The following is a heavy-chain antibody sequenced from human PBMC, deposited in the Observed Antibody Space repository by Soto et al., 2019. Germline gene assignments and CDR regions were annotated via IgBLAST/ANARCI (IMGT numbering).Heavy chain of an antibody. CDR3: AHRLTYSDSWDLGWFDS. CDR2: IYWDNDR. Sequence: QITLKESGPTLVEPTQTLTLTCSFSGFSLANSGVGVGWFRQAPGKALECLGIIYWDNDRRYNPSPKTRLTLTNDTPKNPVVPSMTCIEPVATGTYYCAHRLTYSDSWDLGWFDSWGQGTPVAV. J-gene: IGHJ5*01. CDR1: GFSLANSGVG. V-gene: IGHV2-5*02. D-gene: IGHD2-15*01.